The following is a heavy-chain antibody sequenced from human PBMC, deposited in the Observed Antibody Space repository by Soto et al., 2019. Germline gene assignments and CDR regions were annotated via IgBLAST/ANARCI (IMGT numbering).Heavy chain of an antibody. J-gene: IGHJ3*02. Sequence: QVQLVESGGGVVQPGRSLRLSCAASGFTFSSYGMHWVRQAPGEGLEWVAVIWYDGSNKYYGDSVKSRFNIARDNSKNTLNRQTSSLRAEDTAVYYCASSLVVVIRDAFDIWGQGTMVTVSS. CDR1: GFTFSSYG. D-gene: IGHD3-22*01. CDR2: IWYDGSNK. CDR3: ASSLVVVIRDAFDI. V-gene: IGHV3-33*01.